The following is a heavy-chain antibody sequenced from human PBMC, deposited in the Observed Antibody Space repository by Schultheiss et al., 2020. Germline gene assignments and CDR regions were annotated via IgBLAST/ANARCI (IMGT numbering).Heavy chain of an antibody. D-gene: IGHD3-3*01. J-gene: IGHJ6*02. CDR1: GGTFSSYA. CDR2: INPSGGST. Sequence: ASVKVSCKASGGTFSSYAISWVRQAPGQGLEWMGIINPSGGSTSYAQKFQGRVTMTRDTSTSTVYMELSSLRSEDTAVYYCARDRSFGHSGGVAEGFRYYGMDVWGQGTTVTVSS. CDR3: ARDRSFGHSGGVAEGFRYYGMDV. V-gene: IGHV1-46*01.